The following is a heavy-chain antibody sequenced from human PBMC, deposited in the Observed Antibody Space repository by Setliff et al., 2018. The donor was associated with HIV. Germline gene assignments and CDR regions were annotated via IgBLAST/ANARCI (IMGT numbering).Heavy chain of an antibody. J-gene: IGHJ1*01. CDR1: GYTLTELS. V-gene: IGHV1-24*01. CDR2: FDPEDGET. Sequence: ASVKVSCKISGYTLTELSIHWVRQAPGKGLEWMANFDPEDGETFYAQKFQGRLTMTEDTSTDTAYMELSSLRSDDTAMYYCATDPGYSSTWYSESLQHWGQGTEVTVSS. D-gene: IGHD6-13*01. CDR3: ATDPGYSSTWYSESLQH.